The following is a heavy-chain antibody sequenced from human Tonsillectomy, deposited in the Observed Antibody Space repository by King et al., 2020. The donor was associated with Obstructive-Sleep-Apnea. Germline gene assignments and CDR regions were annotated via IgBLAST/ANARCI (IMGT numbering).Heavy chain of an antibody. D-gene: IGHD5-24*01. CDR2: ISAYTGNT. Sequence: QLVQSGAEVKKPGASVKVSCKASGYTFTNYVITWVRQAPGQGPAWMGVISAYTGNTKYGPELQGRVTTTTNTSTRTAYMALRSLRSDDTAVYYCARVGGGYNLDFYYGMDVWGQGTTVTVSS. V-gene: IGHV1-18*01. CDR3: ARVGGGYNLDFYYGMDV. CDR1: GYTFTNYV. J-gene: IGHJ6*02.